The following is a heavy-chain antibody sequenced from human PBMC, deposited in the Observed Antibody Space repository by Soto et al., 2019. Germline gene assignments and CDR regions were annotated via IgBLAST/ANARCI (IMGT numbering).Heavy chain of an antibody. D-gene: IGHD2-21*01. J-gene: IGHJ4*02. V-gene: IGHV3-30*03. CDR2: ISYDGSYK. Sequence: GGSLRLSCAASGFTFSSNGMHWVRQAPGKGLEWVTFISYDGSYKYYADSVKGRFTISRDNSNNTLYVQMTSLRAEDTAVYYCARGLHSLFDYWGQGTLVTVSS. CDR3: ARGLHSLFDY. CDR1: GFTFSSNG.